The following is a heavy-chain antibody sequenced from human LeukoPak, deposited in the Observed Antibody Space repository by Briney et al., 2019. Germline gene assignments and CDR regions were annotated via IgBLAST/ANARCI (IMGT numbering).Heavy chain of an antibody. J-gene: IGHJ3*02. V-gene: IGHV3-33*01. CDR3: ARGSSLGVTAFDI. D-gene: IGHD3-10*01. Sequence: PGGSLRLSCAASGFTFSGYGMHWVRQAPGKGLEWVAVIWYDGSNKYYADSVKGRFTISRDNSKNTLYLQINSLRADDTAVYYCARGSSLGVTAFDIWGQGTMVTVSS. CDR2: IWYDGSNK. CDR1: GFTFSGYG.